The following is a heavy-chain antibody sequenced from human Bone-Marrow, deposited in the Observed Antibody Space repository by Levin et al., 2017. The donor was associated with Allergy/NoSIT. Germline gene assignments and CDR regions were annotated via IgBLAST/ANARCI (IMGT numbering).Heavy chain of an antibody. CDR1: GGSISSYY. D-gene: IGHD3-22*01. Sequence: GSLRLSCTVSGGSISSYYWSWIRQPAGKGLEWIGRIYTSGSTNYNPSLKSRVTMSVDTSKNQFSLKLSSVTAADTAVYYCARDPMMGGFDPWGQGTLVTVSS. V-gene: IGHV4-4*07. CDR3: ARDPMMGGFDP. J-gene: IGHJ5*02. CDR2: IYTSGST.